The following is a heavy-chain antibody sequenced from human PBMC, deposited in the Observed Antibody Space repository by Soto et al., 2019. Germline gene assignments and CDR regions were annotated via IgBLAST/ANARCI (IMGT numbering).Heavy chain of an antibody. CDR2: TYYRSKWST. CDR1: GDSVSSNSAA. D-gene: IGHD1-26*01. Sequence: SPTLSLTCAISGDSVSSNSAAWNWIRQSPSRGLEWLGRTYYRSKWSTDYAVSVKSRITINPDTSRNQFSLQLNSVTPEDTALYYCARRNSHRDYFDYWGLGTLVTVSS. CDR3: ARRNSHRDYFDY. V-gene: IGHV6-1*01. J-gene: IGHJ4*02.